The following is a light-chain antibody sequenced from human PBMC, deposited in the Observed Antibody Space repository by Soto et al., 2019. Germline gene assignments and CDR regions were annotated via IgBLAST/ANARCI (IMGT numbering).Light chain of an antibody. V-gene: IGKV1-39*01. CDR1: QTIDTY. J-gene: IGKJ4*01. CDR2: AAS. CDR3: QQGYSPVLT. Sequence: EIQMTQSPSPLSASVGDRVNITYRASQTIDTYLNWFQQRPGKAPRLLIFAASRLQSGVSSRFSGSGSGTDFTLTISSLQPEDFATYYCQQGYSPVLTFGGGTKVDI.